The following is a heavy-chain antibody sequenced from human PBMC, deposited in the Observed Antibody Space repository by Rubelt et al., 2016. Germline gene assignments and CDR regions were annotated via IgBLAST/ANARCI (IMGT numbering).Heavy chain of an antibody. Sequence: EVQLLESGGGLVQTGGSLRLSCAASGFTFSIYAMNWVRQAPGKGLEWVSTISRSGGSTNYADSVKGRFTIARDNSKNRLYLQMNSLRAEDTAVYYCARTFSNSREGGDYWGQGTLVTVSS. D-gene: IGHD6-6*01. CDR3: ARTFSNSREGGDY. V-gene: IGHV3-23*01. CDR2: ISRSGGST. J-gene: IGHJ4*02. CDR1: GFTFSIYA.